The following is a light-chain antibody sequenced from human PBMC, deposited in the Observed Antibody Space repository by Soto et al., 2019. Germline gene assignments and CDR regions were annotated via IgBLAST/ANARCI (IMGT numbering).Light chain of an antibody. Sequence: QSALTEPASVSGSPGQSITISCTGTSSDVGSYNLVSWYQQHPGKAPKLMIYEVSKRPSGVSNRFSGSKSGNTASLTISGLQAEDEADYYFCSHAGSSTPVVFGGGTKLTVL. J-gene: IGLJ2*01. CDR2: EVS. CDR1: SSDVGSYNL. V-gene: IGLV2-23*02. CDR3: CSHAGSSTPVV.